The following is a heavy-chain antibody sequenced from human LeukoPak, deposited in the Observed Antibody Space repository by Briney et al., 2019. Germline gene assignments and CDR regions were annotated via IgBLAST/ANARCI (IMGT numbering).Heavy chain of an antibody. J-gene: IGHJ4*02. D-gene: IGHD6-6*01. CDR3: ARDLGVTVRPFTLFY. V-gene: IGHV1-2*02. CDR2: INPNSGVT. CDR1: GYTFTAYY. Sequence: GASVKVSCKASGYTFTAYYMHWVRQAPGQGPEGMGWINPNSGVTNYAQKFQGRVIMTSDTSISTAYMEFSRLRSDDTAMYYCARDLGVTVRPFTLFYWGQGTLVTVSS.